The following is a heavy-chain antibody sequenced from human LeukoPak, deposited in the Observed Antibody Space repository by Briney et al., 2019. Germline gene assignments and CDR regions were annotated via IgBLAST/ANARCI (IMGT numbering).Heavy chain of an antibody. CDR3: TRFFGYSSSWDENNWFGP. V-gene: IGHV3-49*03. CDR2: IRSKAYGGTT. D-gene: IGHD6-13*01. Sequence: GGSLRLSCTASGFTFGDYAMSWFRQAPGKGLEWVGFIRSKAYGGTTEYAVSVKGRFTISRDDSKSIAYLQMNSLKTEDTAVYYCTRFFGYSSSWDENNWFGPWGQGTLVTVSS. CDR1: GFTFGDYA. J-gene: IGHJ5*02.